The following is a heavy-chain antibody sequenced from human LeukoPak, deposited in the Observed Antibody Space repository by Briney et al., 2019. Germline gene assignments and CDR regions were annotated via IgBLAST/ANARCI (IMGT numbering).Heavy chain of an antibody. CDR3: ARGITMIVVREDY. Sequence: GGSLRLSCAASGFTFSGSAMHWVRQASGKGLEWVGRIRSKANSYATAYAASVKGRFTISRDDSKNTAYLQMNSLKTEDTAVYYCARGITMIVVREDYWGQGTLVTVSS. J-gene: IGHJ4*02. CDR2: IRSKANSYAT. CDR1: GFTFSGSA. D-gene: IGHD3-22*01. V-gene: IGHV3-73*01.